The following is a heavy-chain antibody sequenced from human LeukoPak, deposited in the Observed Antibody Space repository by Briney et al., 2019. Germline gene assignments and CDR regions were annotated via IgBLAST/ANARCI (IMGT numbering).Heavy chain of an antibody. V-gene: IGHV1-2*02. CDR3: ARGRVYDSGWFDP. Sequence: ASVKVSCKASGYTFTGYYMHWVRQAPGQGLEWMGWINPNSGGTNYAQKFQGRVTMTRDTSISTAYMELSRLRSDDTAVYYCARGRVYDSGWFDPWGQGTLVTVSS. D-gene: IGHD5/OR15-5a*01. CDR2: INPNSGGT. CDR1: GYTFTGYY. J-gene: IGHJ5*02.